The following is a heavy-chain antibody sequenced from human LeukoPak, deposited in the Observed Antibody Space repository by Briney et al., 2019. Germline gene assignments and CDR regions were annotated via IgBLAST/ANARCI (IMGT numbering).Heavy chain of an antibody. V-gene: IGHV3-48*03. CDR3: ARDFVVVVPAAMRFYYYYGMDV. J-gene: IGHJ6*02. D-gene: IGHD2-2*01. CDR1: GFTFSSYE. CDR2: ISSSGSTI. Sequence: SGGSLRLSCAASGFTFSSYEMNWVRQAPGKGLEWVSYISSSGSTIYYADSVKGRFTISRDNAKNSLYLQMNSLRAEDTAVHYCARDFVVVVPAAMRFYYYYGMDVWGQGTTVTVSS.